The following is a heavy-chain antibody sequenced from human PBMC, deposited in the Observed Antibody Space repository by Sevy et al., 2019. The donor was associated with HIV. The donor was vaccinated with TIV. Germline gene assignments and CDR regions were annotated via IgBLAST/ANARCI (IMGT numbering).Heavy chain of an antibody. J-gene: IGHJ6*02. CDR3: AKDFTGYNGMDV. V-gene: IGHV3-30*18. Sequence: GGSLRLSCVVSGITFSTSGMHWVRQAPGKGLEWVAVISYHGKDKFYEDSVKGRSTISRDNSKNILYLQMISLRAKDTAVYYCAKDFTGYNGMDVWGQGTMVTVSS. CDR1: GITFSTSG. CDR2: ISYHGKDK. D-gene: IGHD3-9*01.